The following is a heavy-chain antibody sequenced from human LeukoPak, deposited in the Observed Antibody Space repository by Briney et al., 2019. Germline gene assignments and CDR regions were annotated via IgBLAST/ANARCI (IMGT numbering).Heavy chain of an antibody. CDR2: ITGSGSTI. D-gene: IGHD2-15*01. Sequence: GGSLRLSCAASGFTFRSYEMNWVRQAPGKGLEWVSYITGSGSTIYYADSVKGRFTISRDNAKNPLYLQMNGLRAEDTAVYYCARGAYCSGGSCYFDYWGQGNLVTVSS. CDR3: ARGAYCSGGSCYFDY. V-gene: IGHV3-48*03. CDR1: GFTFRSYE. J-gene: IGHJ4*02.